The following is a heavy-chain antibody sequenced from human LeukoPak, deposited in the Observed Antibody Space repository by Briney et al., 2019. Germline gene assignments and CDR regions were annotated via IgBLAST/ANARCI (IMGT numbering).Heavy chain of an antibody. CDR2: IYTSGST. D-gene: IGHD3-9*01. CDR3: ARVHDILTGYAD. V-gene: IGHV4-61*02. Sequence: SQTLSLTCTVSGGSISSGSYYWSWSRQPAGKGLEWIGRIYTSGSTNYNPSLKSRVTISVDTSKNQFSLKLSSVTAADTAVYYCARVHDILTGYADWGQGTLVTVSS. J-gene: IGHJ4*02. CDR1: GGSISSGSYY.